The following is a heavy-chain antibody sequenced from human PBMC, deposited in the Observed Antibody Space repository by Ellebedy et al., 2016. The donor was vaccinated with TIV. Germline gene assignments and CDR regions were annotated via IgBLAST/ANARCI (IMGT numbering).Heavy chain of an antibody. CDR1: GGSISSGGYY. CDR2: IYYSGST. V-gene: IGHV4-31*03. CDR3: ARAKQWLVRYYFDY. D-gene: IGHD6-19*01. J-gene: IGHJ4*02. Sequence: SETLSLTXTVSGGSISSGGYYWSWIRQHPGKGLEWIGYIYYSGSTYYNPSLKSRVTISVDTSKNQFSLKLSSVTAADTAVYYCARAKQWLVRYYFDYWGQGTLVTVSS.